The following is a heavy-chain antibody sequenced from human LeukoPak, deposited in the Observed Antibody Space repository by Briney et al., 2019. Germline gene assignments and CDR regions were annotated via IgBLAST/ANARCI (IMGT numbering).Heavy chain of an antibody. J-gene: IGHJ3*02. D-gene: IGHD6-19*01. CDR1: GFTFSSYA. CDR2: ISYDGSNK. V-gene: IGHV3-30-3*01. CDR3: SCVAVAGRYAFDI. Sequence: GGSLRLSCAASGFTFSSYAMHWVRQAPGKGLEWVAVISYDGSNKYYADSVKGRFTISRDNAKNSLYLQMNSLRAEDTAVYYCSCVAVAGRYAFDIWGQGTMVTVSS.